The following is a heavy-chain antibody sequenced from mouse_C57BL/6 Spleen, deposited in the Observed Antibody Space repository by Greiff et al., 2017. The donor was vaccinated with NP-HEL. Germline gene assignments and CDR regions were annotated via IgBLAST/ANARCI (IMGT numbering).Heavy chain of an antibody. Sequence: QVQLQQPGAELVRPGSSVKLSCKASGYTFTSYWMDWVKQRPGQGLEWIGNIYPSDSETHYNQKFKDKATLTVDKSSSTAYMQLSSLTSEDSAVYYCARSGYYDYDRVDYWGQGTTLTVSS. V-gene: IGHV1-61*01. D-gene: IGHD2-4*01. CDR2: IYPSDSET. CDR1: GYTFTSYW. CDR3: ARSGYYDYDRVDY. J-gene: IGHJ2*01.